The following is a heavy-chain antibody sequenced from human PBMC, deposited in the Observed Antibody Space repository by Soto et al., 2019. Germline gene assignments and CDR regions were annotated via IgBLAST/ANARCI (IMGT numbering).Heavy chain of an antibody. CDR1: GGSISSGDYY. D-gene: IGHD2-21*02. CDR3: ALFWVVTPGGWFDP. V-gene: IGHV4-30-4*01. CDR2: IYYSGST. J-gene: IGHJ5*02. Sequence: PPETLSLTCTVSGGSISSGDYYWSWIRQPPGKGLEWIGYIYYSGSTYYNPSLKSRVTISVDTSKNQFSLKLSSVTAADTAVYYCALFWVVTPGGWFDPWGQGTLVTVS.